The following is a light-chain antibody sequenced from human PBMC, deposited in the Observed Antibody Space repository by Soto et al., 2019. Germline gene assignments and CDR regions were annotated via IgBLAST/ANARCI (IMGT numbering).Light chain of an antibody. CDR2: EVT. CDR3: SSYTGSSNFV. V-gene: IGLV2-8*01. J-gene: IGLJ1*01. CDR1: TSDFGNYNF. Sequence: QSVLTQPPSASGSPGQSVTISCTGTTSDFGNYNFVSWNQQHPGEAPKLLIYEVTKRPSGVPDRFSGSKSGNTASLTVSGLQAEDEADYYCSSYTGSSNFVFGTGTKLTVL.